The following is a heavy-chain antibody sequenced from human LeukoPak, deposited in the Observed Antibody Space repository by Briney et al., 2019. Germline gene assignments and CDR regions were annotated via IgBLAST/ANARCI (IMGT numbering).Heavy chain of an antibody. V-gene: IGHV4-4*07. D-gene: IGHD3-16*02. CDR2: IYTSGST. CDR1: GGSISSYY. J-gene: IGHJ5*02. CDR3: AREIGSGRGYVWGSYRESSYNWFDP. Sequence: PSETLSLTCTVSGGSISSYYWSWIRQPAGKGLEWIGRIYTSGSTNYNPSLKSRVTMSVDTSKNRFSLKLSSVTAADTAVYYCAREIGSGRGYVWGSYRESSYNWFDPWGQGTLVTVSS.